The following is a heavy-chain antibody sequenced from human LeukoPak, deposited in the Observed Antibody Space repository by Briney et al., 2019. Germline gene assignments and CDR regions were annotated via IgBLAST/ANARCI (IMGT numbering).Heavy chain of an antibody. CDR2: INSDGITT. CDR1: GFTFCSYR. Sequence: TGGSLRLSCAASGFTFCSYRMNWFRQAPGRGLVWVSRINSDGITTNYADSVKDRFTIFRDNAKNTLYLQMNSLRAEDTAVYYCTRDARRHLNRFNTYLDSWGQGSLVTVSS. J-gene: IGHJ4*02. V-gene: IGHV3-74*01. CDR3: TRDARRHLNRFNTYLDS. D-gene: IGHD1-14*01.